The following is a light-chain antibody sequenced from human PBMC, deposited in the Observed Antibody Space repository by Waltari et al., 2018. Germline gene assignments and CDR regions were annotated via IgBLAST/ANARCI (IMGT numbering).Light chain of an antibody. CDR2: YKSDSDK. V-gene: IGLV5-45*03. CDR3: MIWHSSAWV. Sequence: QAVLTQPSSLSASPGASASPTCTLRSGINVGTYRIYWYQQKPGIPPQYLLRYKSDSDKQQGSGVPSRFSGSKDASANAGILLISGLQSEDEADYYCMIWHSSAWVFGGGTKLTVL. CDR1: SGINVGTYR. J-gene: IGLJ3*02.